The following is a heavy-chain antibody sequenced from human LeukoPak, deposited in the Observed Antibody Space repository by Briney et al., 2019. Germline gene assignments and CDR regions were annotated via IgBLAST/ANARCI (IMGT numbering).Heavy chain of an antibody. CDR2: ISGSGGST. CDR3: AKGPDSSGYYPYFDY. D-gene: IGHD3-22*01. J-gene: IGHJ4*02. V-gene: IGHV3-23*01. CDR1: GFTFSSYA. Sequence: SGGSLRLSCAASGFTFSSYAMSWVRQAPGKGLEWVSAISGSGGSTYYADSVKGRFTISRDNSKNTLYLQMNSLRAEDTAVYYCAKGPDSSGYYPYFDYWGQGTLVTVSS.